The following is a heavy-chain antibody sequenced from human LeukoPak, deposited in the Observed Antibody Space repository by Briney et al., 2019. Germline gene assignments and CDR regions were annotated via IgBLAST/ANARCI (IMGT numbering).Heavy chain of an antibody. J-gene: IGHJ4*02. CDR3: ARTVLISSGHYLDY. V-gene: IGHV4-59*08. D-gene: IGHD3-22*01. Sequence: PSETLSLTCTVSGGSISSYYWSWIRQPPGKGLEWIGYIYYSGSTNYNPSLKSRVTISVDTSKNQFSLKLSSVTAADTAVYYCARTVLISSGHYLDYWGQGTLVTVSS. CDR1: GGSISSYY. CDR2: IYYSGST.